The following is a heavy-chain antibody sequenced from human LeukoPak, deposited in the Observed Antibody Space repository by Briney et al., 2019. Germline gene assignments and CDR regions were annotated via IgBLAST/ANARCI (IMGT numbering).Heavy chain of an antibody. CDR1: GGTFSSYA. CDR3: CTAAYYDSSGYLFYY. Sequence: ASVKVSCKASGGTFSSYANSWVRQAHGQGLEWMGRMIPIFGTANYAQQFQDRVTITTEESTSTAYMELRSLRSDATAVYYYCTAAYYDSSGYLFYYWGQGILVTVSS. D-gene: IGHD3-22*01. CDR2: MIPIFGTA. V-gene: IGHV1-69*05. J-gene: IGHJ4*02.